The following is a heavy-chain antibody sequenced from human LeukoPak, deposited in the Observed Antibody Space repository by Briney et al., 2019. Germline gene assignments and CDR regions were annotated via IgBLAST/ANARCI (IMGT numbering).Heavy chain of an antibody. CDR2: ISTDGSST. V-gene: IGHV3-74*01. CDR1: GFTFSRYW. J-gene: IGHJ6*02. Sequence: GGSLRLSCAASGFTFSRYWMHWLRQAPGKGLVWVSRISTDGSSTSYADSVKGRVTISRDNGKNTLYLQMNSLRAEDTAVYYCASYLTSIPSGMDVWGQGTTVTVSS. CDR3: ASYLTSIPSGMDV. D-gene: IGHD2/OR15-2a*01.